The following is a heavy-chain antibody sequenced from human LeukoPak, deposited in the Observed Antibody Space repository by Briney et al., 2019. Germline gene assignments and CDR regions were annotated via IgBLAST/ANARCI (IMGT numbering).Heavy chain of an antibody. CDR2: INHSGST. CDR1: GGSFSGYY. V-gene: IGHV4-34*01. Sequence: PSETLSLTCAVYGGSFSGYYWSWIRQPPGKGLEWIGEINHSGSTNYNPSLKSRVTILVDTSKNQFSLKLSSVTAADAAVYYCARVKYSSGSTSSWFDPWGRGTPVAVSS. CDR3: ARVKYSSGSTSSWFDP. J-gene: IGHJ5*02. D-gene: IGHD3-10*01.